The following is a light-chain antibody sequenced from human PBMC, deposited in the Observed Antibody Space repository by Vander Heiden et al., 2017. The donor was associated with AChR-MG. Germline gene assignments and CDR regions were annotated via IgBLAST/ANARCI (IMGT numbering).Light chain of an antibody. V-gene: IGLV1-51*01. J-gene: IGLJ2*01. CDR1: SSNIGSHY. Sequence: QSVLTQPPSVSAAPGQEVTISCSGSSSNIGSHYVTWYQQLPGTAPKLLIFDNNKRPSGIPERCSASKSGTSATLGITGLHTGDEADYYCETWDTTLNSVVFGGGTKVTVL. CDR3: ETWDTTLNSVV. CDR2: DNN.